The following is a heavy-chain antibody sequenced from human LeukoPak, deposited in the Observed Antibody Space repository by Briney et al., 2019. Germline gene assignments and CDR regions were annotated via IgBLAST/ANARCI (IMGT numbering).Heavy chain of an antibody. CDR2: FYNGINT. J-gene: IGHJ4*02. D-gene: IGHD5-18*01. CDR3: ARVGSGNTYGYGDY. Sequence: GGSLRLSCAATGLTVSSNYMSWVRQAPGKGLEWVSVFYNGINTYYADSVKGRFTTSRDNSKNTLYLQMNSLRVGDTAVYFCARVGSGNTYGYGDYWGQGTLVTVSS. V-gene: IGHV3-66*01. CDR1: GLTVSSNY.